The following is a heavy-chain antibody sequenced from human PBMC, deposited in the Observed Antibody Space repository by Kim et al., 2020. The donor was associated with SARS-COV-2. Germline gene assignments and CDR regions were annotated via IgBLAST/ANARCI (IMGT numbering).Heavy chain of an antibody. D-gene: IGHD3-9*01. CDR1: GFTLDDYA. CDR2: ISGDGGST. V-gene: IGHV3-43*02. CDR3: AKDMLTGYHFDGFDI. J-gene: IGHJ3*02. Sequence: GGSLRLSCAASGFTLDDYAMHWVRQAPGKGLEWVSLISGDGGSTYYADSVKGRFTISRDNSKNSLYMQMNSLRTEDTGLYYCAKDMLTGYHFDGFDIWGQGTMVTVSS.